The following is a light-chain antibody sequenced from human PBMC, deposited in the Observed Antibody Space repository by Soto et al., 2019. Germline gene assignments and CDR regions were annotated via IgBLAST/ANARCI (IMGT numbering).Light chain of an antibody. CDR1: SSDIGDYDY. J-gene: IGLJ3*02. V-gene: IGLV2-14*03. CDR2: GNR. CDR3: QAYDYSLTASV. Sequence: QSALTQPASVSGSPGQSITISCTGTSSDIGDYDYVSWYQHLPGKAPKLVIFGNRNRPSGVPERFSGSKSGTSASLAITGLQAEDEADYYCQAYDYSLTASVFGGGTKVTVL.